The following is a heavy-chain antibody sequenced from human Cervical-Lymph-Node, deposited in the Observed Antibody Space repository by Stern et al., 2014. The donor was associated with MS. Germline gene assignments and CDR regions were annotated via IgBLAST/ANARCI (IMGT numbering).Heavy chain of an antibody. Sequence: EVQLVESGGVLVQPGGSLRLSCAASGFSFSGYWMHWLRQPPGKGPVWLSRMNSDGSRVNYADSVKGRFTISRDNAKYTLYLQMNSLRAEDTAVYYCARDGFTKAMDVWGQGTTVTVS. V-gene: IGHV3-74*01. CDR2: MNSDGSRV. CDR3: ARDGFTKAMDV. J-gene: IGHJ6*02. D-gene: IGHD3-3*01. CDR1: GFSFSGYW.